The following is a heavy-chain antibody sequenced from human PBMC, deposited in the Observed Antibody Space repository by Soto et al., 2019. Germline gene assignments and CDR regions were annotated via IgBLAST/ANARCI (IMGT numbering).Heavy chain of an antibody. V-gene: IGHV3-9*01. CDR2: INWDSEDI. D-gene: IGHD2-8*01. Sequence: VQLVESGGGLVQPGGSRRLSCVVSGINFDDFAMHWVRQVPGKGLEWVSGINWDSEDIGYADSVKGRFTISRDNAKNSLYLQMNSLKAEYTALYYCAKDTAPGFDDANGHLDSWGQGTPVTVSS. CDR1: GINFDDFA. J-gene: IGHJ4*02. CDR3: AKDTAPGFDDANGHLDS.